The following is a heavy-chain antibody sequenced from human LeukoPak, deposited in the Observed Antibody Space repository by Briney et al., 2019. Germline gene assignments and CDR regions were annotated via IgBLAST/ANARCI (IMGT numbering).Heavy chain of an antibody. CDR2: ISGSGGST. Sequence: GGSLRLCCAASGFTFSSYAMSWVRQAPGKGLEWVSAISGSGGSTYYADSVKGRFTISRDNSKNTLYLQMNSLRAEDTAVYYCAKANVLLWFGEFPAHFDYWGQGTLVTVSS. J-gene: IGHJ4*02. D-gene: IGHD3-10*01. V-gene: IGHV3-23*01. CDR3: AKANVLLWFGEFPAHFDY. CDR1: GFTFSSYA.